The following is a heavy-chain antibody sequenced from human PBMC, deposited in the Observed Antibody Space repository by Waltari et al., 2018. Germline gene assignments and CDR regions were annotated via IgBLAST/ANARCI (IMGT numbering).Heavy chain of an antibody. CDR1: GDFPSDDH. V-gene: IGHV4-4*08. D-gene: IGHD3-22*01. Sequence: HVQLQESGPGLVKPSETLSLTCTVSGDFPSDDHWTWIRQAPGKGLEWIAYLRTTGSTNRNPSLESRVTISADTSKKQFTLRLTSVTAADTAVYYCARLPTKYYDSLGWGFFDQWGQGILVTVSS. CDR3: ARLPTKYYDSLGWGFFDQ. J-gene: IGHJ4*02. CDR2: LRTTGST.